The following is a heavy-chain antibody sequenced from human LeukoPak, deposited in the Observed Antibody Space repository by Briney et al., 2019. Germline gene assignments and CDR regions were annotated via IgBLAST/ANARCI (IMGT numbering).Heavy chain of an antibody. CDR2: IYYSGTS. V-gene: IGHV4-31*03. CDR1: GGSISSGGYY. J-gene: IGHJ4*02. CDR3: ARIERSSYSLGFDY. Sequence: PSQTLSLTCTVSGGSISSGGYYWSWIRQHPGKRLEWIGHIYYSGTSFYNPSLTSRVTISVDTSKNQFSLKLTSVNDADTAVYYCARIERSSYSLGFDYWGQGTLVTVSS. D-gene: IGHD6-6*01.